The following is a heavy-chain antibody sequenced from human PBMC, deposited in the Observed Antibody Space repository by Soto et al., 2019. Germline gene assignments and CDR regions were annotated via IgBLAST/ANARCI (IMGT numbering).Heavy chain of an antibody. D-gene: IGHD2-2*01. V-gene: IGHV1-18*01. CDR1: GYTFTSYG. J-gene: IGHJ5*02. CDR3: ARSHSTPNVLRFDP. CDR2: ISSYNGNT. Sequence: QVQLVQSGAEVKKPGASVKVSCKASGYTFTSYGFSWVRQAPGQGLEWMGWISSYNGNTNYAQKLQGRVTMTTDTATSTAYMELRSLRSDDTAVYYCARSHSTPNVLRFDPWGLGTLVTVSS.